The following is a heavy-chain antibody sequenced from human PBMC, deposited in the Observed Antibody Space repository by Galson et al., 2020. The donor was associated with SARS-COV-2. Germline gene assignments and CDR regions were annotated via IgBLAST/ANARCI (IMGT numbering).Heavy chain of an antibody. Sequence: SGPTLVKPTQTLTLTCAFSGFSLTTSGMCVSWIRQSPGKALEWLARIDWDDDKYYSTSLKTRLTLSKDTSKNEVVLTMTNMDPLDTATYYCVQMVLSGGLGRGAADYWGHGTPVTVSS. CDR3: VQMVLSGGLGRGAADY. V-gene: IGHV2-70*11. J-gene: IGHJ4*01. CDR1: GFSLTTSGMC. D-gene: IGHD2-8*02. CDR2: IDWDDDK.